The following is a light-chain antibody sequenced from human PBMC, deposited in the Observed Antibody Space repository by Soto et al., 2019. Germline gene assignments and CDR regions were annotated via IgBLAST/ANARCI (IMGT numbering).Light chain of an antibody. J-gene: IGLJ3*02. V-gene: IGLV2-23*01. CDR3: CPYAGSSGV. CDR2: EGS. CDR1: SSDVGSYNL. Sequence: QSALTQPASVSGSPGQSITISCTGTSSDVGSYNLVSWYQQHPGKAPKLMIYEGSKRPSGVSNRFSGSKSGNTASLTISGLQAEDEADYYCCPYAGSSGVFGGGTQLTVL.